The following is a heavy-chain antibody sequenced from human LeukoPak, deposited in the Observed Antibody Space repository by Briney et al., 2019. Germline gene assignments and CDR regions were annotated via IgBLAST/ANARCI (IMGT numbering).Heavy chain of an antibody. J-gene: IGHJ4*02. D-gene: IGHD6-13*01. CDR1: GGTFSSYA. CDR2: IIPIFGTA. Sequence: SVKVSCKASGGTFSSYAISWVRQAPGQGLEWMGGIIPIFGTANYAQKFQGRVTITADESTSTAYMELSSLRSEDTAVYYCARAGSGYSGSWYVEFDYWGQGTLVTVSS. CDR3: ARAGSGYSGSWYVEFDY. V-gene: IGHV1-69*13.